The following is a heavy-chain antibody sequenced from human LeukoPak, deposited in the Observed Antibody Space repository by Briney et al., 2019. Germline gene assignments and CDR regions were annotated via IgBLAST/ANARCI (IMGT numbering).Heavy chain of an antibody. CDR2: IYYSGST. CDR1: GGSISSYY. Sequence: SETLSLTCAVSGGSISSYYWSWIRQPPGKGLEWIGYIYYSGSTNYNPSLKSRVTISVDTSKNQFSLKLSSVTAADTAVYYCARTTEGGYTYDYFYYYYMDVWGKGTTVTISS. D-gene: IGHD5-18*01. V-gene: IGHV4-59*01. J-gene: IGHJ6*03. CDR3: ARTTEGGYTYDYFYYYYMDV.